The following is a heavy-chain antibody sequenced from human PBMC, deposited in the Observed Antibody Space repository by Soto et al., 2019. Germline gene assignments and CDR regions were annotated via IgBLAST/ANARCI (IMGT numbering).Heavy chain of an antibody. CDR2: IYYSGTS. J-gene: IGHJ4*02. CDR3: ARGQEGVVATH. CDR1: GCSISSGGYS. V-gene: IGHV4-39*07. Sequence: PSETLSLTCAVSGCSISSGGYSWSWIRQPPGKGLEWIGCIYYSGTSYYSPSLRGRVTISSDTSNNQFSLRLNSVTAADTGVYYCARGQEGVVATHWDQGSLVTVPS. D-gene: IGHD5-12*01.